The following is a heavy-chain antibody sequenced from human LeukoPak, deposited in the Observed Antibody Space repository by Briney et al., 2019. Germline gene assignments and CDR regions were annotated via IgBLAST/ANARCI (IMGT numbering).Heavy chain of an antibody. CDR2: ISGNGGVI. CDR3: ARDCDSSGYYYVADY. V-gene: IGHV3-11*04. D-gene: IGHD3-22*01. Sequence: GGSLRLSCAASGFTFSDNYMTWVRQAPGKGLEWLSYISGNGGVIQYADSVKGRFTISRDNAKNSLYLQMNSLRAEDTAVYYCARDCDSSGYYYVADYWGQGTLVSVSS. CDR1: GFTFSDNY. J-gene: IGHJ4*02.